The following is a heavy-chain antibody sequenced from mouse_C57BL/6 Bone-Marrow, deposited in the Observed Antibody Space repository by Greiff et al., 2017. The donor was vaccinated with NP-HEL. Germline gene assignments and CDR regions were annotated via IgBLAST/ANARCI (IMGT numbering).Heavy chain of an antibody. CDR3: ARNPLYDGYTDY. V-gene: IGHV1-26*01. CDR1: GYTFTDYY. CDR2: INPNNGGT. J-gene: IGHJ2*01. Sequence: EVQLQQSGPELVKPGASVKISCRASGYTFTDYYMNWVKQSHGKSLEWIGDINPNNGGTSYNQKFKGKATLTVDKSSSTAYMELRSLTSEDSAVYYCARNPLYDGYTDYWGQGTTLTVSS. D-gene: IGHD2-3*01.